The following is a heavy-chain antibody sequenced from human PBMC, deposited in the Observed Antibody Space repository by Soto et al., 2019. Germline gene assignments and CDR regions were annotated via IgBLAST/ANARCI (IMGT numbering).Heavy chain of an antibody. J-gene: IGHJ4*02. CDR2: IDPSDSQT. CDR1: GYIFAGYW. CDR3: ARQIYDSDTGPNFQYYFDS. Sequence: GESLKISCNGSGYIFAGYWITWVRQKPGKGLEWMGRIDPSDSQTYYSPSFRGHVTISVTKSITTAFLQWSSLRASDTAMYYCARQIYDSDTGPNFQYYFDSWGQGTPVTVSS. V-gene: IGHV5-10-1*01. D-gene: IGHD3-22*01.